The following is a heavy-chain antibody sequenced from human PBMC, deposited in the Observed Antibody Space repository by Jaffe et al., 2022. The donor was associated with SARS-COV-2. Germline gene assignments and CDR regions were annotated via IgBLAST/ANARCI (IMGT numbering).Heavy chain of an antibody. V-gene: IGHV3-33*01. CDR1: GFTFSSYG. CDR3: ARDDLPTYYYDSSGQHPGL. CDR2: IWYDGSNK. J-gene: IGHJ4*02. Sequence: QVQLVESGGGVVQPGRSLRLSCAASGFTFSSYGMHWVRQAPGKGLEWVAVIWYDGSNKYYADSVKGRFTISRDNSKNTLYLQMNSLRAEDTAVYYCARDDLPTYYYDSSGQHPGLWGQGTLVTVSS. D-gene: IGHD3-22*01.